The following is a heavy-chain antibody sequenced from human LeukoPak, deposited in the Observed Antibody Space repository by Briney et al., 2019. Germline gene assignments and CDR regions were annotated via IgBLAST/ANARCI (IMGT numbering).Heavy chain of an antibody. J-gene: IGHJ6*04. CDR2: ISSGSTI. CDR3: AELGITMIGGV. V-gene: IGHV3-48*03. Sequence: GGSLRLSCAASGFTFSSYEMNWVRQAPGKGLEWVSYISSGSTIYYADSVKGRFTISKDNAKNSLYLQMNSLRAEDTAVYYCAELGITMIGGVWGKGTTVTISS. D-gene: IGHD3-10*02. CDR1: GFTFSSYE.